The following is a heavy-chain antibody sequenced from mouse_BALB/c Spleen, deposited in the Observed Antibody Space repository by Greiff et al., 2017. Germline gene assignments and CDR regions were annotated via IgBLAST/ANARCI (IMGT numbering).Heavy chain of an antibody. CDR3: ARLDDYDGGYFDY. D-gene: IGHD2-4*01. CDR2: ISYSGST. CDR1: GDSITSGY. V-gene: IGHV3-8*02. Sequence: EVQLQQSGPSLVKPSQTLSLTCSVTGDSITSGYWNWIRKFPGNKLEYMGYISYSGSTYYNPSLKSRISITRDTSKNQYYLQLNSVTTEDTATYYCARLDDYDGGYFDYWGQGTTLTVSS. J-gene: IGHJ2*01.